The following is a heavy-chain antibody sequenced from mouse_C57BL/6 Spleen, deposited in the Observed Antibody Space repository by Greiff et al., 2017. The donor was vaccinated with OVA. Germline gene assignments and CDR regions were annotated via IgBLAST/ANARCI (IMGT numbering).Heavy chain of an antibody. CDR1: GYTFTSYW. V-gene: IGHV1-55*01. Sequence: QVQLQQSGAELVKPGASVKMSCKASGYTFTSYWITWVKQRPGQGLEWIGDIYPGSGSTNYNEKFKSKATLTVDTSSSTAYMQLSSLTSEDSAVYYCARDGITTVVATDYWGQGTTLTVSS. CDR3: ARDGITTVVATDY. J-gene: IGHJ2*01. D-gene: IGHD1-1*01. CDR2: IYPGSGST.